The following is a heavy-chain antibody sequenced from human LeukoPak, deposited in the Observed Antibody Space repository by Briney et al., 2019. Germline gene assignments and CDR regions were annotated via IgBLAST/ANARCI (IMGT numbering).Heavy chain of an antibody. V-gene: IGHV4-39*01. CDR1: GGSISSRSYY. D-gene: IGHD3-22*01. CDR3: ARKPKHYYDSSGYQKGGFDY. Sequence: SETLSLTCTVSGGSISSRSYYWGWIRQPPWKGLEWIGSIYYSGSTYYNPSLKSRVTISVDTSKNQFSLKLSSVTAADTAVYYCARKPKHYYDSSGYQKGGFDYWGQGTLVTVSS. J-gene: IGHJ4*02. CDR2: IYYSGST.